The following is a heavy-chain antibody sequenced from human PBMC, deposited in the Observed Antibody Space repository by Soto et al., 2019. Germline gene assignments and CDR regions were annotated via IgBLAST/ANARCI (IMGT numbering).Heavy chain of an antibody. Sequence: PGGSVRLSCAASGFTFSSYAMSWVRQAPGKGLEWVSAISGSGGSTYYADSVKGRFTISRDNSKNTLYLQMNSLRAEDTAVYYCAKALRITMIVVVINDAFDIWGQGTMVTVSS. V-gene: IGHV3-23*01. CDR2: ISGSGGST. CDR1: GFTFSSYA. D-gene: IGHD3-22*01. CDR3: AKALRITMIVVVINDAFDI. J-gene: IGHJ3*02.